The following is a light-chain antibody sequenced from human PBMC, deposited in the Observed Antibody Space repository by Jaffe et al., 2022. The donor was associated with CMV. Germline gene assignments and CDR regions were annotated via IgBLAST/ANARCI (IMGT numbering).Light chain of an antibody. Sequence: QSALTQPASVSGSPGQSITISCTGTSSDVGGYNFVSWYQQHPGKAPKLLIYDVNNRPSGISDRFSGSKSGNTASLTLSGLQTEDEAHYYCSSYTETNNVDVVFGGGTKLTVL. V-gene: IGLV2-14*03. CDR2: DVN. CDR3: SSYTETNNVDVV. CDR1: SSDVGGYNF. J-gene: IGLJ2*01.